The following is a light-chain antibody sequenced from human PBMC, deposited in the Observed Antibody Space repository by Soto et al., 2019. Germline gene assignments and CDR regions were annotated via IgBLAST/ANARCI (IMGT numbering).Light chain of an antibody. CDR1: QSVNSN. CDR2: GIS. J-gene: IGKJ1*01. V-gene: IGKV3D-15*01. CDR3: QQYNNWPPWT. Sequence: EIVLTRSQGTLSVCALERAPLXSTPSQSVNSNYLAWYQQKPGQAPRLLIYGISKRATDIPDRFSGSGSGTDFTLTISSLQSEDFAVYYCQQYNNWPPWTFGQGTKVDNK.